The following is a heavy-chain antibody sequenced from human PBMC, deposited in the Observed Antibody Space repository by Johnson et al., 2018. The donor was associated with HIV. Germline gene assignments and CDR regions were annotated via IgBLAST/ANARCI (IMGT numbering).Heavy chain of an antibody. CDR2: IYSGGST. D-gene: IGHD3-10*01. J-gene: IGHJ3*02. CDR1: GFTFSSYT. Sequence: QVQLVESGGGVVRPGGSLRLSCVASGFTFSSYTMHWVRQAPGKGLEWVAVIYSGGSTYYADSVRGRFTISRDNSKNTLYLQMNSLRAEDTAVYYCASFWATGAFDIWGQGTMVTVSS. V-gene: IGHV3-NL1*01. CDR3: ASFWATGAFDI.